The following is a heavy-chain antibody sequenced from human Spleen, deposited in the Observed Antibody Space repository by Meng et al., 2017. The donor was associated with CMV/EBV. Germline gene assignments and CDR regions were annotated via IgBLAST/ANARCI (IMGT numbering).Heavy chain of an antibody. CDR3: ARDWEGEAHTVTNY. V-gene: IGHV3-20*03. J-gene: IGHJ4*02. CDR1: GFTVDDYG. CDR2: INWNGGST. D-gene: IGHD4-11*01. Sequence: ASGFTVDDYGMSWVRQAPGKGLEWVSGINWNGGSTGYADSVKGRFTISRDNAKNSLYLQMNSLRAEDTALYYCARDWEGEAHTVTNYWGQGTLVTVSS.